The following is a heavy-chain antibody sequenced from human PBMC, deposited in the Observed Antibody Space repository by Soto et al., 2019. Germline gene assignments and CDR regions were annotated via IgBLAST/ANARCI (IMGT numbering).Heavy chain of an antibody. Sequence: QVQLVESGGGVVQPGRSLRLSCAASAFIFSSYGMHWVRQAPYKGLEWVAVIWYDGTNKYYGDSVKGRFTISRDNSKNTLYLQMDSLRVVDTAVYYCAGWYDYGVQHWGQGTLVTVSS. CDR3: AGWYDYGVQH. CDR1: AFIFSSYG. CDR2: IWYDGTNK. D-gene: IGHD4-17*01. V-gene: IGHV3-33*01. J-gene: IGHJ1*01.